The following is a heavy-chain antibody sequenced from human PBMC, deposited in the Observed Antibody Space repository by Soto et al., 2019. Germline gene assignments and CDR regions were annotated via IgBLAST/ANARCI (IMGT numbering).Heavy chain of an antibody. D-gene: IGHD3-3*01. CDR2: ISSSSSTI. CDR3: ARVANSKVRGNPITIFGVVISSAPYGMDV. V-gene: IGHV3-48*02. CDR1: GFTFSSYS. Sequence: PGGSLRLSCAASGFTFSSYSMNWVRQAPGKGLEWVSYISSSSSTIYYADSVKGRFTISRDNAKNSLYLQMNSLRDEDTAVYYCARVANSKVRGNPITIFGVVISSAPYGMDVWGQGTTVTVSS. J-gene: IGHJ6*02.